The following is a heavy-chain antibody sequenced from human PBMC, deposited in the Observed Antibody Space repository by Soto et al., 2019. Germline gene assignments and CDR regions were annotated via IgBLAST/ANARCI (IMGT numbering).Heavy chain of an antibody. CDR3: ARSGSQGYYDSSGYYWYFDL. CDR2: IIPIFGTA. V-gene: IGHV1-69*13. J-gene: IGHJ2*01. CDR1: GGTFSSYA. D-gene: IGHD3-22*01. Sequence: LVKVACQASGGTFSSYAISWVRQKTGQGLEWMGGIIPIFGTANYAQKFQGRVTITADESTSTAYMELSSLRSEDTAVYYCARSGSQGYYDSSGYYWYFDLWGRGTLVTVSS.